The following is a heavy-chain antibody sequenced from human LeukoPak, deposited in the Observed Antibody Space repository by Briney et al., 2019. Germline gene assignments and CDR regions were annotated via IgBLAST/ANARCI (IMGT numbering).Heavy chain of an antibody. CDR3: AREGDDGSSGTFDY. D-gene: IGHD1/OR15-1a*01. J-gene: IGHJ4*02. CDR1: GYTFTSFY. CDR2: INPSGGST. Sequence: ASVKVSCKASGYTFTSFYMHWVRQAPGQGLECMGVINPSGGSTRYAQKFQGRVTMTRDTSTSTVFLELSSLRSDVTAVYYCAREGDDGSSGTFDYWGQGTLVTVSS. V-gene: IGHV1-46*01.